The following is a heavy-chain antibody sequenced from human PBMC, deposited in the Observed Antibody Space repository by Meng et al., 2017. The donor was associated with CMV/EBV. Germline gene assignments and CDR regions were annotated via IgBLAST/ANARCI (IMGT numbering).Heavy chain of an antibody. V-gene: IGHV3-48*03. J-gene: IGHJ6*02. Sequence: GESLKTSCAASGFTFSSYEMNWVRQAPGKGLEWVSYISSSGSTIHYADSVKGRFTISRDNAKKSLYLQMNNLRAEDTAVYYCARVLGNSSLYYCYGMDVWGQGTTVTVSS. D-gene: IGHD6-6*01. CDR1: GFTFSSYE. CDR2: ISSSGSTI. CDR3: ARVLGNSSLYYCYGMDV.